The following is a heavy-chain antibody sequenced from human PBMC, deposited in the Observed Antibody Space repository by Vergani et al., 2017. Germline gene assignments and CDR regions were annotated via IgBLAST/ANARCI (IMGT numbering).Heavy chain of an antibody. CDR3: AGGFPGYQLATQYCQH. CDR2: ISSSSSYR. Sequence: EVQLVESGGGLVKPGGSLRLSCVASGFTFGSYSMNWVRQAPGKGLEWVSFISSSSSYRYYADSVKGRFTISRDNGEYSLLLQMNSLRPEDTAVYYCAGGFPGYQLATQYCQHWGQGTLVTVSS. D-gene: IGHD2-2*01. J-gene: IGHJ1*01. V-gene: IGHV3-21*01. CDR1: GFTFGSYS.